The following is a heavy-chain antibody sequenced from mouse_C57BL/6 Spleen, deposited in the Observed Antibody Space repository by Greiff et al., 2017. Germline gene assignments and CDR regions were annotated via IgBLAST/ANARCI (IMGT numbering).Heavy chain of an antibody. CDR3: ARISYDYDVYAMDY. Sequence: VQLQQSGPGLVAPSQSLSITCTVSGFSLTSYAISWVRQPPGKGLEWLGVIWTGGGTNYNSALKSRLSISKDNSKSQVFLKMNSLQTDDTARYYCARISYDYDVYAMDYWGQGTSGTVSS. CDR2: IWTGGGT. J-gene: IGHJ4*01. CDR1: GFSLTSYA. V-gene: IGHV2-9-1*01. D-gene: IGHD2-4*01.